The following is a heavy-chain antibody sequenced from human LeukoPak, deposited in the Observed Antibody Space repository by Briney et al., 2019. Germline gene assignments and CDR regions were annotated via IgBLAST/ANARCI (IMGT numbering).Heavy chain of an antibody. V-gene: IGHV3-74*01. CDR2: INTDGSTI. Sequence: GGSLRLSCAASGFTFSSYSMNWVRQAPGKGLEWVSRINTDGSTINYADSVKGRFTVSRDNAKNTMYLQMNSLRAEDSAVYYCARALGYSYGYGIYWGQGTLVTVSS. CDR1: GFTFSSYS. CDR3: ARALGYSYGYGIY. D-gene: IGHD5-18*01. J-gene: IGHJ4*02.